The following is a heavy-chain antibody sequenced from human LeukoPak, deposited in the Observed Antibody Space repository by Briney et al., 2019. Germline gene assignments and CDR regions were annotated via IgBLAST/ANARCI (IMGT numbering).Heavy chain of an antibody. CDR1: GFTVSSKY. Sequence: GRSLRLSCGASGFTVSSKYMSWVRQAPGKGLECVSVIYSGGNIYYAVSVKGRFTISRDNPKNTLYLQMNSLRAEDTAVYYCARGGSSKGYYYYYYMDVWGKGTTVTVSS. D-gene: IGHD3-16*01. CDR2: IYSGGNI. V-gene: IGHV3-53*01. CDR3: ARGGSSKGYYYYYYMDV. J-gene: IGHJ6*03.